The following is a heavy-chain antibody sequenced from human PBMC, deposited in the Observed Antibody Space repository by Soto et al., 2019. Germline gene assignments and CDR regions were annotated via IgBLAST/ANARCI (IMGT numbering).Heavy chain of an antibody. V-gene: IGHV4-30-4*01. CDR1: GGSISSGDYY. J-gene: IGHJ5*02. D-gene: IGHD2-21*02. CDR2: IYYSGST. CDR3: ARAMVVTQNWFDP. Sequence: SETLSLTCTVSGGSISSGDYYWILIRQPPGKGLEWIGYIYYSGSTYYNPSLKSRVTISVDTSKNQFSLKLSSVTAADTAVYYCARAMVVTQNWFDPWGQGTLVTVSS.